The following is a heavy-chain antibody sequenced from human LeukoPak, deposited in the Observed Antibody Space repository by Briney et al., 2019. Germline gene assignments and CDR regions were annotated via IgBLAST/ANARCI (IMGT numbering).Heavy chain of an antibody. D-gene: IGHD6-19*01. J-gene: IGHJ4*02. Sequence: GGSLRLSCAASGFTFSAFAMTWVRQAPGEGLEWVATITDDGYNTYSAVAVKGRITFSRDNSKNTLSLQLRSLRAEDTAVYYCAKDLSYTSGASDHWGQGTLVTVSS. CDR3: AKDLSYTSGASDH. CDR2: ITDDGYNT. V-gene: IGHV3-23*01. CDR1: GFTFSAFA.